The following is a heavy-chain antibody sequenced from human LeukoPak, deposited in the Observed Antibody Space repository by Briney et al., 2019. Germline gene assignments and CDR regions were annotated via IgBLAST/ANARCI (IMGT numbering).Heavy chain of an antibody. CDR3: ARGGYCSSTSCY. D-gene: IGHD2-2*01. CDR1: GFTFSSYG. CDR2: IWYDGSNK. J-gene: IGHJ4*02. V-gene: IGHV3-33*01. Sequence: PGGSLRLSCAASGFTFSSYGMPWVRQAPGKGLEWVAVIWYDGSNKYYADSVKGRFTTSRDNAKNSLYLQMNSLRAEDTAVYYCARGGYCSSTSCYWGQGTLVTVSS.